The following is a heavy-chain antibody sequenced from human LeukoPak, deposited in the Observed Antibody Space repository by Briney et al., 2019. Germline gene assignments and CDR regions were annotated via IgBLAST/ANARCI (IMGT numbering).Heavy chain of an antibody. V-gene: IGHV3-33*06. J-gene: IGHJ4*02. CDR1: GFTFSSYG. CDR3: VKDAIAVAGRGYLDY. D-gene: IGHD6-19*01. Sequence: PGRSLRLSCAASGFTFSSYGMHWVPQAPGKGLEWVAVIWYDGSNKYYADSVKGRFTISRDNSKNTLYLQMSSLRAEDTAVYYCVKDAIAVAGRGYLDYWGQGTLVTVSS. CDR2: IWYDGSNK.